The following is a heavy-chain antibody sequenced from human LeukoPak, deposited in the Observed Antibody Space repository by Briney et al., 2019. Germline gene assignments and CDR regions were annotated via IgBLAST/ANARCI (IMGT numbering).Heavy chain of an antibody. CDR3: AKAHNIVLMVYAIDY. CDR2: IIPIFGTA. CDR1: GGTFSSYA. V-gene: IGHV1-69*13. J-gene: IGHJ4*02. Sequence: GASVKVSCKASGGTFSSYAISWVRQAPGQGLEWMGGIIPIFGTANYAQKFQGRVTITADESTSTAYMELSSLRSEDTAVYYCAKAHNIVLMVYAIDYWGQGTLVTVSS. D-gene: IGHD2-8*01.